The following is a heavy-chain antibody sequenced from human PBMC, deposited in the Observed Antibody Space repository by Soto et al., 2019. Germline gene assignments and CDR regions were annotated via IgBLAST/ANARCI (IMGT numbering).Heavy chain of an antibody. J-gene: IGHJ4*02. CDR3: ARDRDSRMHYFDY. V-gene: IGHV1-69*01. CDR1: GGTFSSYA. Sequence: QVQLVQSGAEVKKPGSSVKVSCKASGGTFSSYAISWVRQAPGQGLEWMGGIIPIFGTANYAQKFQGRVTITADESTSTAYMELSSLISEDTAVYYCARDRDSRMHYFDYWGQGTLVSVSS. D-gene: IGHD3-22*01. CDR2: IIPIFGTA.